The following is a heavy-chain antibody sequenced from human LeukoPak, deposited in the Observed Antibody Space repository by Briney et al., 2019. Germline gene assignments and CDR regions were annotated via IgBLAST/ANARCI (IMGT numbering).Heavy chain of an antibody. CDR3: AREGDYVAY. CDR2: INHSGST. V-gene: IGHV4-34*01. Sequence: NSSETLSLTCAVYGGSFSGYYWSWIRQPPGKGLEWIGEINHSGSTNYNPSLKSRVTISVDTSKNQFSLKLSSVTAADTAVYYCAREGDYVAYWGQGTLVTVSS. J-gene: IGHJ4*02. CDR1: GGSFSGYY.